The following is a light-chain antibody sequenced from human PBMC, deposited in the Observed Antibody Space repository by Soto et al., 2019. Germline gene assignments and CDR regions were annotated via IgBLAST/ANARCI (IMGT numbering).Light chain of an antibody. V-gene: IGKV3-11*01. Sequence: EIVLTQSPATLSLSPGERAALSCRASQSVSSYLAWHQQTPGQAPRLLIYDASKRAHAIHARITGSGSGTDFTLTISGLEPEDFAVYFCQQLSVCPSTFGGGTKVGI. J-gene: IGKJ4*01. CDR3: QQLSVCPST. CDR1: QSVSSY. CDR2: DAS.